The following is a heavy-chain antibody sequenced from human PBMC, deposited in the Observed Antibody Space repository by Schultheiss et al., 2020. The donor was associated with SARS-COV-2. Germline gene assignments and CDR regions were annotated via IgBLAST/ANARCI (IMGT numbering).Heavy chain of an antibody. V-gene: IGHV4-34*01. CDR1: GGSFSGYY. CDR2: INDSGST. Sequence: SETLSLTCAVYGGSFSGYYWSWIRQPPGKGLEWIGEINDSGSTNYNPSLKSRVTISVDTSKNQFSLKLSSVTAADTAVYYCARRRAVVALRIDYWGQGTLVTVSS. D-gene: IGHD3-22*01. CDR3: ARRRAVVALRIDY. J-gene: IGHJ4*02.